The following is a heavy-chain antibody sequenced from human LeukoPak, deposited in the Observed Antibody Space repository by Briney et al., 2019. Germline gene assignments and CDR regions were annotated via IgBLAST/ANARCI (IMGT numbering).Heavy chain of an antibody. J-gene: IGHJ3*02. D-gene: IGHD1-26*01. V-gene: IGHV3-49*03. CDR3: TRDPGIVGAQGAFDI. CDR2: IRSKAYGGTT. CDR1: GFTFGDYA. Sequence: QPGRSLRLSCTASGFTFGDYAMSWFRQAPGKGLEWVGFIRSKAYGGTTEYAASVKGRFTISRDDSKSIAYLQMNSLKAEDTAVYYCTRDPGIVGAQGAFDIWGQGTMVTVS.